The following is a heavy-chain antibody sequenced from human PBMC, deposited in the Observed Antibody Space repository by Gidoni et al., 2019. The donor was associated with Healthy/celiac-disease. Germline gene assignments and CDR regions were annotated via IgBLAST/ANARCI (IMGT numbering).Heavy chain of an antibody. J-gene: IGHJ4*02. CDR3: AKDPELYYYDSSGHFDY. Sequence: QVQLVESGGGVVQPGGSLRLSCPASGFTFSSYGMHWVRQAPGKGLEWVAVISYDGSNKYYADSVKGRFTISRDNSKNTLYLQMNSLRAEDTAVYYCAKDPELYYYDSSGHFDYWGQGTLVTVSS. CDR2: ISYDGSNK. V-gene: IGHV3-30*18. CDR1: GFTFSSYG. D-gene: IGHD3-22*01.